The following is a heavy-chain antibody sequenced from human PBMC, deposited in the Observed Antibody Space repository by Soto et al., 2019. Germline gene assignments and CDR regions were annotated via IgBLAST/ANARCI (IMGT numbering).Heavy chain of an antibody. D-gene: IGHD1-1*01. CDR2: IIPIFGTA. J-gene: IGHJ6*02. CDR3: ARRTRWNDGGYYNYAMDV. V-gene: IGHV1-69*01. CDR1: GGTFSSYA. Sequence: QVQLVQSGAEVKKPGSSVKVSCKASGGTFSSYAISWVRQAPGQGLEWMGGIIPIFGTANYAQKFQGRVTITADESTSTAYMELSSLRSEDTAVYYCARRTRWNDGGYYNYAMDVWGQGTTVTVSS.